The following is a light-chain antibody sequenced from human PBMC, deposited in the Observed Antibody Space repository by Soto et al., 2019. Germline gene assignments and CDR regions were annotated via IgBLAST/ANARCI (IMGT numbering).Light chain of an antibody. CDR1: SSDVGSYNL. CDR3: CSYAGSSTEV. Sequence: QSALTQPASVSGSPGQSSTISCTGTSSDVGSYNLVSWYQQHPGKAPKLMIYEGSKRPSGVSNRFSGSKSGNTASLTISGLQAEDEADYYCCSYAGSSTEVFGGGTKRTVL. V-gene: IGLV2-23*01. J-gene: IGLJ2*01. CDR2: EGS.